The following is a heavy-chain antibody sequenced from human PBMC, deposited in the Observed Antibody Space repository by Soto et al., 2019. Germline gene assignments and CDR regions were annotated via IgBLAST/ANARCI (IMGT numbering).Heavy chain of an antibody. CDR3: ARGSCSSASCYTGDY. V-gene: IGHV4-59*01. CDR1: GGSISSYY. J-gene: IGHJ4*02. D-gene: IGHD2-2*01. CDR2: IYFTGST. Sequence: RSLTCTVSGGSISSYYWSWIRQPPGKGLEWIGYIYFTGSTNYNPSLKSRVTISVDTSKNQFSLKLNSVTAADTAVYYCARGSCSSASCYTGDYWGQGTLVTVSS.